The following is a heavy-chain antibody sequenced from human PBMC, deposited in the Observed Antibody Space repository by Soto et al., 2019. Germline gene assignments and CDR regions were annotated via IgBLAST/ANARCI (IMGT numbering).Heavy chain of an antibody. D-gene: IGHD6-19*01. J-gene: IGHJ4*02. V-gene: IGHV3-33*01. Sequence: QVQLVESGGGVVQPGRSLRLSCAASGFTFSSYGMHWVRQAPGTGLEGVAVIWYDGSNKYYADSVKGRFTISRDNSKNTLYLQMNSLRAEDTAVHYCARDAGYSSGWYGVGDYWGQGTLVTVSS. CDR1: GFTFSSYG. CDR2: IWYDGSNK. CDR3: ARDAGYSSGWYGVGDY.